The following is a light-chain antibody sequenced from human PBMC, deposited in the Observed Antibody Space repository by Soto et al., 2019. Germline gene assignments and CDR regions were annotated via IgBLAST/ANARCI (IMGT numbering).Light chain of an antibody. CDR3: QQRNNWYT. V-gene: IGKV3-11*01. J-gene: IGKJ2*01. CDR1: QSVRKF. Sequence: EIVLTQSPATLSLSPGERATLSCRASQSVRKFLAWYQQKPGQAPRLLIYDASNRATGIPARFSGSGSGTDFILTISSLEPEDFAVYYCQQRNNWYTFGQGTKLEIK. CDR2: DAS.